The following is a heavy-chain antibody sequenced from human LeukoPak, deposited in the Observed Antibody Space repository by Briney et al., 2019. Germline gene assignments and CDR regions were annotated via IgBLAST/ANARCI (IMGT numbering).Heavy chain of an antibody. D-gene: IGHD3-16*01. J-gene: IGHJ4*02. CDR2: ISGSGGST. Sequence: PGGSLRLSCAASGFTFSSYAMSWVRQAPGKGLEWVSAISGSGGSTYYADSVKSRFTISRDNSKNTLYLQMNSLRAEDTAVYYCAKGVRLGELTIDYWGQGTLVTVSS. V-gene: IGHV3-23*01. CDR1: GFTFSSYA. CDR3: AKGVRLGELTIDY.